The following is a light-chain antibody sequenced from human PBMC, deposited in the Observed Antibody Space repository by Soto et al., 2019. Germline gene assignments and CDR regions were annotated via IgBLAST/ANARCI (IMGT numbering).Light chain of an antibody. Sequence: AIRMTQSPSSLSASTGDRVTITCRASQGISSYLAWYQQKPGKAPKLLIYAASTLQSGVPSRFSGSGPGTDFTSTLCCLQSEDFATYYCQQYYSYPQTVGQGTKVEIK. V-gene: IGKV1-8*01. CDR2: AAS. CDR3: QQYYSYPQT. J-gene: IGKJ1*01. CDR1: QGISSY.